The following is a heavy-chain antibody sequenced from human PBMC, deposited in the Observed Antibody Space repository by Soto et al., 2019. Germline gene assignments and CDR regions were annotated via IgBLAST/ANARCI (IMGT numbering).Heavy chain of an antibody. V-gene: IGHV3-23*01. Sequence: EVQLLESGGGLVQRGGSLRLSCAATGFTFSSYAMSWVRQAPGKGLEWVSVISGSGGSTFYADSVKGRFTISRDNSKKTLYLEMNSLRVGDTAIYYCARNGERDLGLNYYFYYGMDVWGQGTSVTVSS. J-gene: IGHJ6*02. CDR2: ISGSGGST. CDR3: ARNGERDLGLNYYFYYGMDV. CDR1: GFTFSSYA. D-gene: IGHD3-10*01.